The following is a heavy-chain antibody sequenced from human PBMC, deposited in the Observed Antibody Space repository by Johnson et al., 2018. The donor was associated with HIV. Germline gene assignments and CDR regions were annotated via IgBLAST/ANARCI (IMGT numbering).Heavy chain of an antibody. D-gene: IGHD1-26*01. CDR2: INSDESST. J-gene: IGHJ3*02. CDR3: AKAWELLGRRAALDI. V-gene: IGHV3-74*02. CDR1: GFTFSSYW. Sequence: MQLVESGGGLVQPGGSLRLSCAASGFTFSSYWMHWVRQAPGKGLVWVSSINSDESSTNYAESVKGRFTISRDNAKNTLYLQMESLRVEDTAIYYCAKAWELLGRRAALDIWGQGTMVTVSS.